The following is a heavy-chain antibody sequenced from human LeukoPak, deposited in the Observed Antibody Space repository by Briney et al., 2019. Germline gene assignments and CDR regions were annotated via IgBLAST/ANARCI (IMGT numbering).Heavy chain of an antibody. CDR3: ATYCSSTSCYPD. V-gene: IGHV3-21*01. CDR1: GFTFSSYS. Sequence: GGSLRLSCAASGFTFSSYSMNWVRQAPGKGLEWVSSISSSSSYIYYADSVKGRFTISRDNAKNSLYLQMNSLRAEDTAVYYCATYCSSTSCYPDWGQGTLVTVSS. D-gene: IGHD2-2*01. J-gene: IGHJ4*02. CDR2: ISSSSSYI.